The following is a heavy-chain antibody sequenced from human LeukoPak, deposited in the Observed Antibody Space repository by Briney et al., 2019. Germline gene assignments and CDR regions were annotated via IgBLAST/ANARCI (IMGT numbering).Heavy chain of an antibody. CDR1: VFNFRDAA. Sequence: VQPGGSLRLSCAASVFNFRDAAMTWVRQAPGKGLEWVSLISFSGDNSYYADSVKGRFTISRDNSKNTLSLQMNSLRVEDTAIYYCAKDIQLSTWGLGTMVTVSS. J-gene: IGHJ3*01. CDR2: ISFSGDNS. CDR3: AKDIQLST. V-gene: IGHV3-23*01. D-gene: IGHD5-24*01.